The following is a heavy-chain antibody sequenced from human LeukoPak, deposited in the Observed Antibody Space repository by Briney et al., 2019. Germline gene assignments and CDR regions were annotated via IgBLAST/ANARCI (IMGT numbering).Heavy chain of an antibody. CDR3: AKDSSSYDWGYMDV. CDR1: GFIFSTYA. D-gene: IGHD3-22*01. J-gene: IGHJ6*03. CDR2: IGGCDGRT. V-gene: IGHV3-23*01. Sequence: GGSLRLSCAASGFIFSTYAMSWLRRARGKGLEWVSLIGGCDGRTRYADSVKGRYTISRDNSKNTLSLEMNILRSEDTAVYYCAKDSSSYDWGYMDVWGKGTTVTISS.